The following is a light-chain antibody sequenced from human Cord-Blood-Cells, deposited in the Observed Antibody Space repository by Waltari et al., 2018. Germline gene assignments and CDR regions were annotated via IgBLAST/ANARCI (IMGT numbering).Light chain of an antibody. Sequence: SAMPKPGSVSVSPSQSVTISCTGTSSDVGGYNSVCWFQQHPGKAPKLMIYAVSKRPSGVPDRFSGSKSGNTASLTISGLQAEDEADYYCCSYAGSYTLVFGGGTKLTVL. V-gene: IGLV2-11*01. CDR2: AVS. J-gene: IGLJ3*02. CDR3: CSYAGSYTLV. CDR1: SSDVGGYNS.